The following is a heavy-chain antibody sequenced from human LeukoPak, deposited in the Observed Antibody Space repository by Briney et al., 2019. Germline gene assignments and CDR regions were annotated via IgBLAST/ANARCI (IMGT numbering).Heavy chain of an antibody. CDR3: ARGAYYDFWSGSWFDP. J-gene: IGHJ5*02. CDR1: GGSISSSSYY. V-gene: IGHV4-39*01. D-gene: IGHD3-3*01. Sequence: SETLSLTCTVSGGSISSSSYYWGWIRQPPGKGLEWTGSIYYSGSTYYNPSLKSRVTISVDTSKNQFSLKLSSVTAADTAVYYCARGAYYDFWSGSWFDPWGQGTLVTVSS. CDR2: IYYSGST.